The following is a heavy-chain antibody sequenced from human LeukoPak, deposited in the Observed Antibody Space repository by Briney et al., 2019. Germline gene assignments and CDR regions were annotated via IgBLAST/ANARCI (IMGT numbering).Heavy chain of an antibody. V-gene: IGHV1-8*01. D-gene: IGHD3-3*01. Sequence: GASVKVSCKASGYTFTSYDINWVRQAPGQGLEWMGWMNPNSGNTGYAQKFQGRVTMTRNTSISTAYMELSSLRSEDTAVYYCARVVPTHYDFWSKPYYYYGMDVWGRGTTVTVSS. CDR2: MNPNSGNT. CDR3: ARVVPTHYDFWSKPYYYYGMDV. CDR1: GYTFTSYD. J-gene: IGHJ6*02.